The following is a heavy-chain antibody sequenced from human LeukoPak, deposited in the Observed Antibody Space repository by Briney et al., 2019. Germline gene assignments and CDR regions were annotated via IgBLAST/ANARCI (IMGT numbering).Heavy chain of an antibody. CDR1: GFTFSSYG. CDR2: IWYDGSNK. Sequence: GGSLRLSCAASGFTFSSYGMHWVRQAPGKGLEWVAVIWYDGSNKYYADSVKGRFTISRDNSKNTLYLQMNSLRAEDTAVYYCAREGTTMSLAYWGQGTLVTVTS. V-gene: IGHV3-33*01. CDR3: AREGTTMSLAY. J-gene: IGHJ4*02. D-gene: IGHD1-1*01.